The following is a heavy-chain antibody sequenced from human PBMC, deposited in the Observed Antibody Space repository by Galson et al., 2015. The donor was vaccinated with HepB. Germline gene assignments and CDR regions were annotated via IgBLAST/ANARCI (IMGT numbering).Heavy chain of an antibody. J-gene: IGHJ3*02. CDR3: ARDVFKYYGSSGYSAFDI. D-gene: IGHD3-22*01. Sequence: ETLSLTCTVSGGSISSYYWSWIRQPPGKGLEWIGYIYYSGSTNYNPSLKSRVTISVDTSKNQFSLKLSSVTAADTAVYYCARDVFKYYGSSGYSAFDIWGQGTMVTVSS. CDR1: GGSISSYY. CDR2: IYYSGST. V-gene: IGHV4-59*01.